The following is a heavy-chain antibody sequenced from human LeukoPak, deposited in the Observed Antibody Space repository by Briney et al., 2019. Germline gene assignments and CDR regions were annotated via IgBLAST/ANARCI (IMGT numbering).Heavy chain of an antibody. Sequence: GTSLRLSCAASGFTFSTYGMHWVRQAPGKGLECAAGIWEDGSNRYYADSVKGRSIISRDNSKNKLYLQMNSLRAEDTAVYYCARAGYNSGWYEYWGQGTLVTVSS. CDR2: IWEDGSNR. CDR1: GFTFSTYG. D-gene: IGHD6-19*01. V-gene: IGHV3-33*01. CDR3: ARAGYNSGWYEY. J-gene: IGHJ4*02.